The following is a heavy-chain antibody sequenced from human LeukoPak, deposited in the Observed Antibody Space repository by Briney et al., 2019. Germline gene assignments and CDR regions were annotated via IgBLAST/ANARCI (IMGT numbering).Heavy chain of an antibody. CDR1: GGSISSYY. V-gene: IGHV4-59*01. CDR2: IYYSGST. D-gene: IGHD2-8*01. Sequence: PSETLSLTCTVSGGSISSYYWSWIRQPPGKGLEWIGYIYYSGSTNYNPSLKSRVTISVDTSKNQFSLKLSSVTAADTAVYYCARVIQYCTNGVCSSDAFDIWGQGTMVTVSS. CDR3: ARVIQYCTNGVCSSDAFDI. J-gene: IGHJ3*02.